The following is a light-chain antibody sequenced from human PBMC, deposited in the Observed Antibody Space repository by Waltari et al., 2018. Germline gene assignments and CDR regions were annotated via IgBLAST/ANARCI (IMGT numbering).Light chain of an antibody. CDR1: QSVSIY. CDR2: DAS. V-gene: IGKV3-11*01. Sequence: EIVLTQSQANLSLSPGGRATLSCRASQSVSIYLAWYQQKPGQAPRLLIYDASNRATGIPARFSGSGSVTDFTLTISSLEPEDFAVYYCQQRSNWPLTFGGGTKVEIK. CDR3: QQRSNWPLT. J-gene: IGKJ4*01.